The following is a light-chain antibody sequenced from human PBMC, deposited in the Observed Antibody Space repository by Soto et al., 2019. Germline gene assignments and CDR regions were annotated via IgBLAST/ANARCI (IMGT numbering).Light chain of an antibody. J-gene: IGLJ1*01. V-gene: IGLV1-40*01. CDR2: GNS. CDR1: SSNIGAGYD. CDR3: QSYESSLSGYV. Sequence: QSVLTQPPSVSGAPGQRVTISCTGSSSNIGAGYDVHWYQQLPGTAPKLLIYGNSNRPSGVPDRFSGSKSGTSASLAITGLQAEDEADYYCQSYESSLSGYVVGTGTKLTVL.